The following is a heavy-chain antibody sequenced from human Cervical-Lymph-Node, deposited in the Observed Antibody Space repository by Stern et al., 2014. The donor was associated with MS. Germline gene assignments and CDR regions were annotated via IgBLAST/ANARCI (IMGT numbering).Heavy chain of an antibody. CDR2: IDPGNSDT. CDR1: GYSFTANW. Sequence: EEQLVQSGAAVKKPGGSLRISCTGSGYSFTANWIAWVRQMPGKGLEWMGIIDPGNSDTRYRPSFQGQVTISADKSISTAYLQWSSLKASDTAMYYCARDYGDYAFDYWGQGTLVTVSS. D-gene: IGHD4-17*01. J-gene: IGHJ4*02. V-gene: IGHV5-51*01. CDR3: ARDYGDYAFDY.